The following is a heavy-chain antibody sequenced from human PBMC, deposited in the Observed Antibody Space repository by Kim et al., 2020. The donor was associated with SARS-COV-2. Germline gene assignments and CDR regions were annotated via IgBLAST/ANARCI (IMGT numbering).Heavy chain of an antibody. V-gene: IGHV3-30*01. D-gene: IGHD3-3*01. Sequence: SVKGRFTISRDNSKNTLYLQMNSLRAEDTAVYYCARDLPGGRDFWSGSGYWGQGTLVTVSS. J-gene: IGHJ4*02. CDR3: ARDLPGGRDFWSGSGY.